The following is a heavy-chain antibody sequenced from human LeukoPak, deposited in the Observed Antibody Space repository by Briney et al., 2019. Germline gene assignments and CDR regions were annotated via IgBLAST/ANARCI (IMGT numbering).Heavy chain of an antibody. V-gene: IGHV3-23*01. Sequence: PGGSLRLSCAASGFTFSSYTMTWVRQAPGKGLEWVSAISGSGGSTYCADSVKGRFTVSRDNAKNSLYLQMNSLRDGATAVYYCARGPYSGSYHYYDYWGQGTLVTVSS. J-gene: IGHJ4*02. CDR3: ARGPYSGSYHYYDY. D-gene: IGHD1-26*01. CDR1: GFTFSSYT. CDR2: ISGSGGST.